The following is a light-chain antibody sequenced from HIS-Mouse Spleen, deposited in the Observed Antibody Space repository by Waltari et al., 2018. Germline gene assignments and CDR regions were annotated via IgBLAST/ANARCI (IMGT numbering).Light chain of an antibody. CDR1: SDINVGSYN. V-gene: IGLV5-37*01. CDR2: YYSDSDK. J-gene: IGLJ2*01. Sequence: QPVLTQPPSSSASPGESARLTCTLPSDINVGSYNIYWYQQKPGSPPSYLLYYYSDSDKGQGPGVTSRFSGSKDASTNTGILLISGLQSEDEADYYCMIWPSNAYVVFGGGTKLTVL. CDR3: MIWPSNAYVV.